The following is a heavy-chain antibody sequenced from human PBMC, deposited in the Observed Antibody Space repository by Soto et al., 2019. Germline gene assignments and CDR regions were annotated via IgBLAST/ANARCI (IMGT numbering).Heavy chain of an antibody. CDR1: GGSFSGYY. Sequence: SETLSLTCAVYGGSFSGYYWTWIRQPPGKGLEWIGYIYYSGSTNYNPSLKSRVTISVDTSKNQFSLKLSSVTAADTAVYYCARVLPDGSGSYHFDYWGQGTLVTVSS. CDR2: IYYSGST. J-gene: IGHJ4*02. CDR3: ARVLPDGSGSYHFDY. D-gene: IGHD3-10*01. V-gene: IGHV4-59*01.